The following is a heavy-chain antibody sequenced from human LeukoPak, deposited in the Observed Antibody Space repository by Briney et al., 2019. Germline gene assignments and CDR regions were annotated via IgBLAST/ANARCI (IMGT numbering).Heavy chain of an antibody. CDR1: GGSISSYY. Sequence: ETLSLTCTVSGGSISSYYWRWIRQPPGEGLVWVSRINSEGSTISYAGSVKGRFTISRDHAKNTLFLQMHSLRAEDTAVYYCARISSDSISYYDHWGQGTLVTVSS. V-gene: IGHV3-74*01. J-gene: IGHJ4*02. CDR3: ARISSDSISYYDH. D-gene: IGHD3-22*01. CDR2: INSEGSTI.